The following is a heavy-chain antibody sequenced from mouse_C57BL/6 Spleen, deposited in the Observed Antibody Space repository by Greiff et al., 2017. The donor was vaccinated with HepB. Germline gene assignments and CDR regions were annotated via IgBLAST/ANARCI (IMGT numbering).Heavy chain of an antibody. CDR2: IDPEDGDT. V-gene: IGHV14-1*01. J-gene: IGHJ3*01. D-gene: IGHD2-5*01. CDR1: GFNIKDYY. CDR3: TTGGYYSNYEGGFAY. Sequence: VQLQQSGAELVRPGASVKLSCTASGFNIKDYYMHWVKQRPEQGLEWIGRIDPEDGDTEYAPKFQGKATMTADTSSNTAYLQRSSLTSEDTAVYYCTTGGYYSNYEGGFAYWGQGTLVTVSA.